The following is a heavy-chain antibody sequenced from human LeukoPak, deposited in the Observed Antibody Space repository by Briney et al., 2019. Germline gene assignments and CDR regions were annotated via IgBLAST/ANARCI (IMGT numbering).Heavy chain of an antibody. J-gene: IGHJ3*02. Sequence: ASVKVSCKTSGYTFVGNHLHWVRQAPGQGPEWMGWINPNTGGTNYAQKFQGRVTMTRDTSISTVYMELTRLRFDDTAVYFCARPYDYHGGSYRNDAFEIWGQGTMVTVSS. CDR1: GYTFVGNH. CDR3: ARPYDYHGGSYRNDAFEI. D-gene: IGHD3-16*02. CDR2: INPNTGGT. V-gene: IGHV1-2*02.